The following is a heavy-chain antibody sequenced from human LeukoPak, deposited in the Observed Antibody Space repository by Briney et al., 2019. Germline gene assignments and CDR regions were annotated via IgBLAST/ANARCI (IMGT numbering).Heavy chain of an antibody. J-gene: IGHJ4*02. CDR1: GFTFSDYY. V-gene: IGHV3-11*04. CDR2: ISSSGSTI. D-gene: IGHD3-9*01. Sequence: PGGSLRLSCAASGFTFSDYYMSWIRQAPGKGLEWVSYISSSGSTIYYADSVKGRFTISRDNSKNMLHLQMNSLRAEDTAVYYCANGPQYNILTGFYKVRSHLDYWGQGTLVTVSS. CDR3: ANGPQYNILTGFYKVRSHLDY.